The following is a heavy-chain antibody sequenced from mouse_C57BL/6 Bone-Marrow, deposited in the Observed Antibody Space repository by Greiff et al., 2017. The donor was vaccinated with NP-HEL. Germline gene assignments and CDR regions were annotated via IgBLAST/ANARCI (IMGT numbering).Heavy chain of an antibody. CDR3: AREGGSDFDY. CDR1: GYTFTSYW. Sequence: QVQLQQPGAELVMPGASVKLSCKASGYTFTSYWMHWVKQRPGQGLEWIGEIDPSDSYTNYNQQFKGKSTLTVDKSSSTAYMQLSSLTSEDSAVYYCAREGGSDFDYWGQGTTLTVSS. CDR2: IDPSDSYT. V-gene: IGHV1-69*01. J-gene: IGHJ2*01.